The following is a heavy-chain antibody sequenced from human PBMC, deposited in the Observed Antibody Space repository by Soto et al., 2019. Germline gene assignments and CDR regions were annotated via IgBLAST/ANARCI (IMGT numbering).Heavy chain of an antibody. CDR1: GFTFSSYA. Sequence: PGGSLRLSCAASGFTFSSYAVSWVRQAPGKGPEWISSISGSGSTIYYADSVKGRFTISRDNSKNTLYLQMSSLRAEDTAVYYCXKVFYHYDSRGYYYFDYWGQGTLVTVSS. D-gene: IGHD3-22*01. CDR2: ISGSGSTI. V-gene: IGHV3-23*01. CDR3: XKVFYHYDSRGYYYFDY. J-gene: IGHJ4*02.